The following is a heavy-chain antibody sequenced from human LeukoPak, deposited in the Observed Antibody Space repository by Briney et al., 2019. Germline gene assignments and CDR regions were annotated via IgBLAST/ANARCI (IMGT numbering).Heavy chain of an antibody. CDR1: GGTFSSYA. CDR3: ARDLSIAAASISYYYYMDV. J-gene: IGHJ6*03. D-gene: IGHD6-13*01. CDR2: IIPTFGTA. V-gene: IGHV1-69*05. Sequence: SVKVSCKASGGTFSSYAISWVRQAPGQGLEWMGGIIPTFGTANYAQKFQGRVTITTDESTSTAYMELSSLRSEDTAVYHCARDLSIAAASISYYYYMDVWGKGTTVTVSS.